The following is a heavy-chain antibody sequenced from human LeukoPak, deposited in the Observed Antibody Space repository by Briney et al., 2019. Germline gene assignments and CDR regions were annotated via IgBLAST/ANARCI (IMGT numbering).Heavy chain of an antibody. CDR3: ARYGSGTYSDDHFQH. V-gene: IGHV4-59*08. Sequence: TSETLSLTCTVSGGSISGYYWSWIWQPPGKGLEWIGFIYYSGSTKYNPSLKSRVTISVDTSKNQFSLKLTSVTAADTAVYYCARYGSGTYSDDHFQHWGQGTLVTVSS. CDR2: IYYSGST. J-gene: IGHJ1*01. D-gene: IGHD3-10*01. CDR1: GGSISGYY.